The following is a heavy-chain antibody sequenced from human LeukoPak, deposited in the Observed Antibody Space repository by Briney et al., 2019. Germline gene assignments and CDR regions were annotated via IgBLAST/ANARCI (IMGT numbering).Heavy chain of an antibody. CDR2: IYYSGST. Sequence: PSETLSLTCTVSGGSISSYCWSWIRQPPGKGLEWIGYIYYSGSTNYNPSLKSRVTISVDTSKNQFSLKLSSVTAADTAVYYCARSPYYDSSGYTYYYGMDVWGQGTTVTVSS. CDR3: ARSPYYDSSGYTYYYGMDV. CDR1: GGSISSYC. D-gene: IGHD3-22*01. J-gene: IGHJ6*02. V-gene: IGHV4-59*01.